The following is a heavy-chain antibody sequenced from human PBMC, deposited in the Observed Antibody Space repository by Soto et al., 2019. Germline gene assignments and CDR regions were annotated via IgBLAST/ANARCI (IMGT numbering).Heavy chain of an antibody. D-gene: IGHD3-16*01. J-gene: IGHJ4*02. Sequence: SVKVSCKASGGTFSSYAISWVRQAPGQGLEWMGGIIPIFGTANYAQKFQGRVTITADESTSTAYMELSSLQTEDTAFYYCVRVRLGVSTRVFDYWGQGTLVTVSS. CDR2: IIPIFGTA. CDR3: VRVRLGVSTRVFDY. V-gene: IGHV1-69*13. CDR1: GGTFSSYA.